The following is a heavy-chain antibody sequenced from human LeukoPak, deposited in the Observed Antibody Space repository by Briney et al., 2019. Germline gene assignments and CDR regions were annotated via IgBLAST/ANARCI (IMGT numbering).Heavy chain of an antibody. CDR2: IYYSGST. CDR1: GGSISSSSYY. J-gene: IGHJ1*01. V-gene: IGHV4-39*07. Sequence: SETLSLTCTVSGGSISSSSYYWGWIRQPPGKGLEWIGSIYYSGSTYYNPSLKSRVTISVDTSKNQFSLKLSSVTAADTAVYYCARVLRGEYSRAVGFQHWGQGTLVTVSS. D-gene: IGHD6-13*01. CDR3: ARVLRGEYSRAVGFQH.